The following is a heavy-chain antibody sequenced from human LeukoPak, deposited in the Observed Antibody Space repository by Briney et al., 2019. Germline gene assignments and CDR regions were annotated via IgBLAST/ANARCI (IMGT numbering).Heavy chain of an antibody. Sequence: SETLSLTCTVSGGSISSYYWSWIRQPPGKGLEWIGYIYYSGSTNYNPSLKSRVTISVDTSKNQFSLKLSSVTAADTAVYYCARVGYDFWSGYQNWFDPWGQGTLVTVSS. CDR2: IYYSGST. CDR3: ARVGYDFWSGYQNWFDP. D-gene: IGHD3-3*01. V-gene: IGHV4-59*12. CDR1: GGSISSYY. J-gene: IGHJ5*02.